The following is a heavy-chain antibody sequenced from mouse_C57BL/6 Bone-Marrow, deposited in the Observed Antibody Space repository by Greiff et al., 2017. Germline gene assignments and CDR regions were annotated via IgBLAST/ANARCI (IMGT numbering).Heavy chain of an antibody. CDR2: IDPENGDT. V-gene: IGHV14-4*01. J-gene: IGHJ4*01. CDR3: LTLAYYYAMFY. CDR1: GYNIKDDY. D-gene: IGHD1-1*01. Sequence: VQLQQSGAELVRPGASVKLSCKASGYNIKDDYMHWVKQRPEQGLEWIGWIDPENGDTDYASKFKGKATLTADTSSNTAYLQLSSLTSEDTAVFYILTLAYYYAMFYWGQKTPVTVSS.